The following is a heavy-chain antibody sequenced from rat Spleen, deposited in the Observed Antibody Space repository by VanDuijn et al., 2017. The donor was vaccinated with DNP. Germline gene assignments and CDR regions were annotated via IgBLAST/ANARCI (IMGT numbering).Heavy chain of an antibody. Sequence: EVQLVESGGGLVKPGRSMKLSCAASGFTFTNFGMAWVLQAPTKGLEWVASISYESSSTYYGDSVKGRFTISRDDAKSTLYLQMNSLRSEDTATYYCARDRITSFDYWGQGVMVTVSS. J-gene: IGHJ2*01. CDR3: ARDRITSFDY. CDR2: ISYESSST. CDR1: GFTFTNFG. D-gene: IGHD1-10*01. V-gene: IGHV5-22*01.